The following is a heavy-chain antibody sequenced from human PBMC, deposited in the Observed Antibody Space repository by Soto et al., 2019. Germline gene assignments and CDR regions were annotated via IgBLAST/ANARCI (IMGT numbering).Heavy chain of an antibody. V-gene: IGHV3-64*01. CDR2: ISSNGGST. D-gene: IGHD3-3*01. CDR3: ARPVGNYDFWSGYYNY. Sequence: VQLVESGGGLVQPGGSLRLSCAASGFTFSSYAMHWVRQAPGKGLEYVSAISSNGGSTYYANSVKGRFTISRDNSKNALYLQMGSLRAEDMAVYYSARPVGNYDFWSGYYNYWGQGTLVTVSS. CDR1: GFTFSSYA. J-gene: IGHJ4*02.